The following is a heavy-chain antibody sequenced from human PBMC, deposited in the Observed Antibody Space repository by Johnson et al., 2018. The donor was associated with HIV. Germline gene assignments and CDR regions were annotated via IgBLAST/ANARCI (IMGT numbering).Heavy chain of an antibody. V-gene: IGHV3-30*04. CDR3: ARVRSSVPYHYSNYPLGAFDI. CDR1: GFTFGSYA. CDR2: LSYDGSNK. J-gene: IGHJ3*02. Sequence: QVQLVESGGGVVQPGRSLRLPCAASGFTFGSYAMHWVRQAPGKGLEWVAFLSYDGSNKYYADSVKGRFTISSDTSKNTLYLQMNSLRPEDTAVYHCARVRSSVPYHYSNYPLGAFDIWGQGTMVTVSS. D-gene: IGHD4-11*01.